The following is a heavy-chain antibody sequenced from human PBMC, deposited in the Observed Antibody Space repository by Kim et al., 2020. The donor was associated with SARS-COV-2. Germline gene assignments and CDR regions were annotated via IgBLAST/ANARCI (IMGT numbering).Heavy chain of an antibody. D-gene: IGHD3-9*01. CDR1: GYTFTSYA. CDR3: ARDQGRGLRYFDWLLKYNWFDP. J-gene: IGHJ5*02. CDR2: INAGNGNT. Sequence: ASVKVSCKASGYTFTSYAMHWVRQAPGQRLEWMGWINAGNGNTKYSQKFQGRVTITRDTSASTAYMELSSLRSEDTAVYYCARDQGRGLRYFDWLLKYNWFDPWGQGTLVTVSS. V-gene: IGHV1-3*01.